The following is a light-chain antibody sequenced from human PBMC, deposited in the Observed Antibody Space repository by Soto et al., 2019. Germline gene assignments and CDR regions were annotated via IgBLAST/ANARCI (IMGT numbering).Light chain of an antibody. CDR1: QSISGW. Sequence: DIQMTQSPSTLSASIGDRVTITCRASQSISGWLAWYQQKPGKAPKLLIFDASSLEGGVPSRFSGSGSGTEFILTIISLQPDDFATYYCQQYNTYSFTFGPGTKVDIK. CDR2: DAS. CDR3: QQYNTYSFT. V-gene: IGKV1-5*01. J-gene: IGKJ3*01.